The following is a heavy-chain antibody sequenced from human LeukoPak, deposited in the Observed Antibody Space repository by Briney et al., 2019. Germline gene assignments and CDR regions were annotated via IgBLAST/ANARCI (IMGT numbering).Heavy chain of an antibody. V-gene: IGHV3-48*04. D-gene: IGHD6-19*01. CDR1: GFTFSTYS. CDR3: ARDREAVAGTIY. CDR2: ISNRDGIM. Sequence: GRSLRLSCNASGFTFSTYSMNWVRQAPGKGLEWVSYISNRDGIMYYADSVKGRFTISRDNAKSSLYLQMNSLRAEDTAVYYCARDREAVAGTIYWGQGTPVTVSS. J-gene: IGHJ4*02.